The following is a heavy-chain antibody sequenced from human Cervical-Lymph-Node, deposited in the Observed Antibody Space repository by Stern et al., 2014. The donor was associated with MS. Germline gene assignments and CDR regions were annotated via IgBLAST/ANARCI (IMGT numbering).Heavy chain of an antibody. V-gene: IGHV4-61*02. Sequence: QVQLQESVPGLVKPSQTLSLTCTVSGGSISSGSHYWSWIRQPAGKGLEWVWRIYSTGIVNYTPSFKGRVTMSVDTSKDQFSLELRSVTAADTAMYYCAREWIYEVSWFDSWGQGSLVIVSS. CDR3: AREWIYEVSWFDS. CDR1: GGSISSGSHY. CDR2: IYSTGIV. J-gene: IGHJ5*01. D-gene: IGHD5/OR15-5a*01.